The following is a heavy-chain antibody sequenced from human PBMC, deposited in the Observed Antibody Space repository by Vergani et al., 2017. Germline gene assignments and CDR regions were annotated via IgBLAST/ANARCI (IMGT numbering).Heavy chain of an antibody. J-gene: IGHJ5*02. CDR1: GYTFTGYY. V-gene: IGHV1-2*02. CDR3: AGRITIXGVVSPRPYNWFDP. CDR2: INPNSGGT. Sequence: QVQLVQSGAEVKKPGASVEVSCKASGYTFTGYYMHWVRQAPGQGLEWMGWINPNSGGTNYAQKFQGRVTMTRDTSTSTAYMVLSRLRSDATAVYYCAGRITIXGVVSPRPYNWFDPWGQGTLVTVSS. D-gene: IGHD3-3*01.